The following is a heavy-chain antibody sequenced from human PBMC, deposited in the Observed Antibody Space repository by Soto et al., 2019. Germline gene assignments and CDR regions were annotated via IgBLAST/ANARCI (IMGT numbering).Heavy chain of an antibody. CDR3: ARYPMAAPAVGFDI. CDR2: IDPSDSYT. CDR1: GHSFTSYW. J-gene: IGHJ3*02. Sequence: PGESLKISCXGSGHSFTSYWINWVRQMPGKGLEWMGRIDPSDSYTNYSPSFQGHVTISADKSISTAYLQWSSLKASDTAMYYCARYPMAAPAVGFDIWGQGTMVTVSS. V-gene: IGHV5-10-1*01. D-gene: IGHD6-6*01.